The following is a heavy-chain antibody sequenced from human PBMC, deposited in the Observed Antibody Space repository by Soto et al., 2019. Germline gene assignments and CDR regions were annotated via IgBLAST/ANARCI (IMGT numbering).Heavy chain of an antibody. CDR1: GYIFTAYS. CDR2: VNPSGGST. D-gene: IGHD5-18*01. V-gene: IGHV1-46*01. CDR3: ARGRYSYGYYYYGMDV. Sequence: ASVKVSCKASGYIFTAYSMHWVRQAPGQGLEWMGVVNPSGGSTNYAQKFQGRITMTRDTSTSTVYMDLSSLTSEDTAVYYCARGRYSYGYYYYGMDVWGQGTTVTVSS. J-gene: IGHJ6*02.